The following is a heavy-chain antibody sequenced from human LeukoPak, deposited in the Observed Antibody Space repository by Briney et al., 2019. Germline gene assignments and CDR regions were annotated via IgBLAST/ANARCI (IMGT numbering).Heavy chain of an antibody. CDR1: GGSISSGSYY. J-gene: IGHJ3*02. CDR2: IYSSGST. Sequence: PSQTLSLTCTVSGGSISSGSYYWSWIRQPAGKGLEWIGRIYSSGSTNYNPSLKSRVTISVHTSTNQFSLKLSSVSAADTAVYYCARGPYYYGGSAFDIWGQGTMVTVSS. CDR3: ARGPYYYGGSAFDI. V-gene: IGHV4-61*02. D-gene: IGHD3-10*01.